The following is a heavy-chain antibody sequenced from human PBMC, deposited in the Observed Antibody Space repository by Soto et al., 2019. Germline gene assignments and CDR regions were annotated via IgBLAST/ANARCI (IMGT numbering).Heavy chain of an antibody. CDR1: GFSFTSYW. Sequence: PGESLKISCQGSGFSFTSYWITWVRQVPGRGLEWMARIDPSDSSTNYSPSFRGHVSISADRSINTAYLQWSSLKASDTAIYYCARGVKMATPQRYYFDNWGQGTLVTVSS. D-gene: IGHD5-12*01. CDR3: ARGVKMATPQRYYFDN. CDR2: IDPSDSST. V-gene: IGHV5-10-1*01. J-gene: IGHJ4*02.